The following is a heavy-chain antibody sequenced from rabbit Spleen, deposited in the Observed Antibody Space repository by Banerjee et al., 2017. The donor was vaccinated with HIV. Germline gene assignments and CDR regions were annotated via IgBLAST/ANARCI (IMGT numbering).Heavy chain of an antibody. D-gene: IGHD6-1*01. V-gene: IGHV1S45*01. J-gene: IGHJ4*01. CDR1: GFSFSDRDV. Sequence: QEQLVESGGGLVQPEGSLTLTCKASGFSFSDRDVMCWVRQAPGKGLQWIACIAVGSSGTTYYANWAKGRFTISKTSATTVTLQMTSLTAADTATYFCARGYSNGYQNYVNAFSLWGPGTLVTVS. CDR2: IAVGSSGTT. CDR3: ARGYSNGYQNYVNAFSL.